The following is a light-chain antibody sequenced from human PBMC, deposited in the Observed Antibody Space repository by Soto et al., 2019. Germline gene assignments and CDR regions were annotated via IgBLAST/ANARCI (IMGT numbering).Light chain of an antibody. V-gene: IGKV3-15*01. J-gene: IGKJ1*01. CDR3: QQYNDWPPWT. CDR2: GAS. CDR1: QSVGRY. Sequence: EIVMTQSPATLSVSPGERATLSCRASQSVGRYLAWYQQKPGQAPRLLIYGASTRATGIPARFSGSGPGTDFTLTISSLQSEDFAVYHCQQYNDWPPWTFGQGTKVEIK.